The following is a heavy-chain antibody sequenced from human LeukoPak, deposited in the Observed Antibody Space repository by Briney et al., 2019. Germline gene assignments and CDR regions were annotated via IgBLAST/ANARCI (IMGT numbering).Heavy chain of an antibody. V-gene: IGHV4-61*02. CDR1: GGSISSGSYY. CDR3: AREIYCGGDCSYLDY. Sequence: SQTLSLTCTVSGGSISSGSYYWSWIRQPAGKGLEWIGRIYTSGSTNYNPSLKSRVTISVDTSKNQFSLKLSSVTAADTAVYYCAREIYCGGDCSYLDYWGQGTLVTVSS. D-gene: IGHD2-21*02. CDR2: IYTSGST. J-gene: IGHJ4*02.